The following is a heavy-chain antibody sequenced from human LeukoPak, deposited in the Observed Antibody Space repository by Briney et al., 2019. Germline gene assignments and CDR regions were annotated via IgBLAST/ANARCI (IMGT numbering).Heavy chain of an antibody. CDR2: INPNSDGT. Sequence: ASVKVSCKASGYTFTGYYMHWVRQAPGQGLEWMGWINPNSDGTNYAQKFQGWVTMTRDTSISTAYMELSRLRSDDTAVYYCARGGYCSGGSCYSMAVNYYYGMDVWGQGTTVTVSS. D-gene: IGHD2-15*01. V-gene: IGHV1-2*04. CDR3: ARGGYCSGGSCYSMAVNYYYGMDV. CDR1: GYTFTGYY. J-gene: IGHJ6*02.